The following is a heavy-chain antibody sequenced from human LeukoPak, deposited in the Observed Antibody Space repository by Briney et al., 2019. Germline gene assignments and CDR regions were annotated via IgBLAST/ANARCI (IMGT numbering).Heavy chain of an antibody. V-gene: IGHV3-49*04. D-gene: IGHD6-19*01. Sequence: GGSLRLSCSPSGFTFGDYAVNWVRQAPGKGLEWVGFIRGKAYDGTTEYAASVKGRFTISRDNSRSIAYLQMNSLKTEDTAVYYCSRYGGWTFDYWGQGTLVTVSS. J-gene: IGHJ4*02. CDR2: IRGKAYDGTT. CDR3: SRYGGWTFDY. CDR1: GFTFGDYA.